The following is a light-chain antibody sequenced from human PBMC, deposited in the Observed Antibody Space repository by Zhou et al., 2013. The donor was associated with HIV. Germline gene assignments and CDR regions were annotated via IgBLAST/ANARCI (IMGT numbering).Light chain of an antibody. Sequence: EIVLTQSPGTLPLSPGERATLSCRASQSVSSSYLAWYQQKPGQAPRLLIYGASSRATGIPDRFSGSGSGTDFTLTISRLEPEDFAVYYCQQRSNWPPTFGGGSTVEI. J-gene: IGKJ4*01. CDR3: QQRSNWPPT. V-gene: IGKV3D-20*02. CDR2: GAS. CDR1: QSVSSSY.